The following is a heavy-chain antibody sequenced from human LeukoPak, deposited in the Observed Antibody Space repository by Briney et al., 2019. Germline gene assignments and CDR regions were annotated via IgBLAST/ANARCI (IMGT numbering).Heavy chain of an antibody. CDR2: IYHSGST. CDR1: GGSISSGGYY. V-gene: IGHV4-30-2*01. CDR3: ARGRYYCGGDCYSDYFDY. D-gene: IGHD2-21*01. J-gene: IGHJ4*02. Sequence: SETLSLTCTVSGGSISSGGYYWSWIRQPPGKGLEWIGYIYHSGSTYYNPSLKSRVTISVDRSKNQFSLKLSSVTAADTAVYYCARGRYYCGGDCYSDYFDYWGQGTLVTVSS.